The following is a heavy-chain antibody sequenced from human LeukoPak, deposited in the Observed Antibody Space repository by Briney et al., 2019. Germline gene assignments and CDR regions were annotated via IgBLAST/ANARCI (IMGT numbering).Heavy chain of an antibody. CDR1: GFTISIYS. J-gene: IGHJ2*01. CDR3: ARDGETGWYLDL. V-gene: IGHV3-21*01. CDR2: ISTSSSYI. D-gene: IGHD7-27*01. Sequence: GGSLRLSCAASGFTISIYSMNWVRQAPGKGLEWVSSISTSSSYIYFADSVKGRFTISRDNAKNSLYLQLNSLRAEDTAVYYCARDGETGWYLDLWGRASLVSVSS.